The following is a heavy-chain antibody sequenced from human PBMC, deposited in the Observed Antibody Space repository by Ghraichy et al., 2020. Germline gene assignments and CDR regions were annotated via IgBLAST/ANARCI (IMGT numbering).Heavy chain of an antibody. CDR1: GGSISSSSYY. V-gene: IGHV4-39*01. J-gene: IGHJ4*02. CDR2: IYYSGST. D-gene: IGHD3-16*02. CDR3: ARLVVWGSYRYNYFDY. Sequence: SQTLSLTCTVSGGSISSSSYYWGWIRQPPGKGLEWIGSIYYSGSTYYNPSLKSRVTISVDTSKNQFSLKLSSVTAADTAVYYCARLVVWGSYRYNYFDYWGQGTLVTVSS.